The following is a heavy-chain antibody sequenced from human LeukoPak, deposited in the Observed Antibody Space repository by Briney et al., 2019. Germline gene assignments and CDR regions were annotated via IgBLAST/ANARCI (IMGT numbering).Heavy chain of an antibody. CDR2: MNPNSGNT. J-gene: IGHJ3*02. V-gene: IGHV1-8*01. CDR3: ARAWVMTRLGDALDI. D-gene: IGHD7-27*01. Sequence: ASVKVSCKASGYTFSSYDINWVRQATGQGLEWMGWMNPNSGNTGYAQKFQGRVTMTRNTSISTAYMELSSLRSEDSAVYYCARAWVMTRLGDALDIWGQGTMVTVSS. CDR1: GYTFSSYD.